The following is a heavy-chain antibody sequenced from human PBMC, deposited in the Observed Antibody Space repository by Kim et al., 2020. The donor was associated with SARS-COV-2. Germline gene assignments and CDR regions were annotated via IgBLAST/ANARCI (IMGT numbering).Heavy chain of an antibody. CDR3: ARVRRDGYIIDY. D-gene: IGHD5-12*01. J-gene: IGHJ4*02. CDR2: IYSGGST. V-gene: IGHV3-53*01. CDR1: GFTVSSNY. Sequence: GGSLRLSCAASGFTVSSNYMSWVRQAPGKGLEWVSVIYSGGSTYYADSVKGRFTISRDNSKNTLYLQMNSLGAEDTAVYYCARVRRDGYIIDYWGQGTLVTVSS.